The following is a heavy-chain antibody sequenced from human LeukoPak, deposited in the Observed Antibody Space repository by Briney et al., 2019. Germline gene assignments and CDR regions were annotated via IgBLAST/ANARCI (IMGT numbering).Heavy chain of an antibody. CDR1: GFTFSSYA. D-gene: IGHD1-7*01. Sequence: GGSLRLSCAASGFTFSSYAMHWVRQAPGKGLEWVAVISYDGSNKYYADSVKGRFTISRDNPKNTLYLQMNSLRAEDTAVYYCAGDGNLGTGTTGYWGQGTLVTVSS. J-gene: IGHJ4*02. CDR2: ISYDGSNK. CDR3: AGDGNLGTGTTGY. V-gene: IGHV3-30-3*01.